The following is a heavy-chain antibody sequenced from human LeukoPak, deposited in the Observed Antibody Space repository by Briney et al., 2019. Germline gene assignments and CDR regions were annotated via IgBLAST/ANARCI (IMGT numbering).Heavy chain of an antibody. CDR2: IYYSGST. CDR3: ASGSTLGYCSSTSCRRPNDY. D-gene: IGHD2-2*01. J-gene: IGHJ4*02. Sequence: SETLSLTCTVSGGSISSGDYYWSWIRQPPGEGLEWIGYIYYSGSTYYNPSLKSRVTISVDTSKNQFSLKLSSVTAADTAVYYCASGSTLGYCSSTSCRRPNDYWGQGTLVTVSS. CDR1: GGSISSGDYY. V-gene: IGHV4-30-4*01.